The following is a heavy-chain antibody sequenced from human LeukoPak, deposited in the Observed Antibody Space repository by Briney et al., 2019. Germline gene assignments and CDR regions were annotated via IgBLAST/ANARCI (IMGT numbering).Heavy chain of an antibody. CDR2: IYYSGST. J-gene: IGHJ6*02. CDR3: ASSHYDILPGYYYYYYYGMDV. V-gene: IGHV4-39*01. Sequence: SETLSLTCTVSGGSISSSSYYWGWIRQPPGKGLEWIGSIYYSGSTYYNPSLKRRVPVSVGTSKTRFSLKLSSVPAADTAVYYCASSHYDILPGYYYYYYYGMDVWGQGTTVTVSS. CDR1: GGSISSSSYY. D-gene: IGHD3-9*01.